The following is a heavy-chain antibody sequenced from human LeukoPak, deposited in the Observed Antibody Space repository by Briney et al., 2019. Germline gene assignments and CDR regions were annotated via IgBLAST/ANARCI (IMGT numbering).Heavy chain of an antibody. CDR1: GGSISSYY. J-gene: IGHJ3*02. CDR3: ARVGYCSSTSCYDAFDI. V-gene: IGHV4-59*08. D-gene: IGHD2-2*01. CDR2: IYYSGST. Sequence: PSETLSLTFPVSGGSISSYYWSWIRQPPGKGLAWIGYIYYSGSTNYNPSLKSRVTISVDTSKNQFSLKLSSVTAADTAVCYCARVGYCSSTSCYDAFDIWGQGTMVTVSS.